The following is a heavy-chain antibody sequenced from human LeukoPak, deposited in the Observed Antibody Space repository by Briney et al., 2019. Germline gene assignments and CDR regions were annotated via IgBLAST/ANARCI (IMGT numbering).Heavy chain of an antibody. CDR3: AKALGHRYAYFDY. CDR1: GFTFSTYA. J-gene: IGHJ4*02. Sequence: GGSLRLSCAASGFTFSTYAMSWVRQAPGKGLERVSPISGSGGSTYYADSVKGRFTISRDNSKNTLYLHMNSLRAEDTAVYYCAKALGHRYAYFDYWGQGTLVTVSS. D-gene: IGHD5-12*01. V-gene: IGHV3-23*01. CDR2: ISGSGGST.